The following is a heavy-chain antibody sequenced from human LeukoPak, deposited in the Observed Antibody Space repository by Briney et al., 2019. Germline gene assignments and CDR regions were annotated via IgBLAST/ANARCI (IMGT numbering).Heavy chain of an antibody. Sequence: GESLKISCKGSGYSFTSYWIGWVRQMPGKGLEWMGIIYPDNSDTKYSPSLQGQVTISVDKSISTAYLQWSSLQASDTAMYYCARHQASGRWSLFDYWGQGTLVTVSS. D-gene: IGHD2-15*01. CDR2: IYPDNSDT. V-gene: IGHV5-51*01. CDR1: GYSFTSYW. CDR3: ARHQASGRWSLFDY. J-gene: IGHJ4*02.